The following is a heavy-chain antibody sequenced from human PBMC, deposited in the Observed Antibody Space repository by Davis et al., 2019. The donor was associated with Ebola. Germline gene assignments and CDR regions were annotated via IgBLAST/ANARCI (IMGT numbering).Heavy chain of an antibody. CDR1: GGSFSGYY. CDR2: INHSGST. Sequence: SETLSLTCAVYGGSFSGYYWSWIRQPPGKGLEWTGEINHSGSTNYNPSPKSRVTISVDTSKNQFSLKLGSVTAADTAVYYCARVRYYGSGSPIDYWGQGTLVTVSS. J-gene: IGHJ4*02. V-gene: IGHV4-34*01. D-gene: IGHD3-10*01. CDR3: ARVRYYGSGSPIDY.